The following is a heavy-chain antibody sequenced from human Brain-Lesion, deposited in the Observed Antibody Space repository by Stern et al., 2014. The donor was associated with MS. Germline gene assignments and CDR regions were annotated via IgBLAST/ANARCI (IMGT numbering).Heavy chain of an antibody. CDR3: ARDITGSSAYFAY. D-gene: IGHD1-14*01. V-gene: IGHV3-9*01. CDR2: ISWNRGTM. Sequence: VQLEESGGDLVQPGRSLRLSCAAFGFTFDDYAMHWVRQAPGKGLVWVAGISWNRGTMGYADSVKGRFTTSRDNAYSSLYLQMNSLRPEDTALYYCARDITGSSAYFAYWGQGTLVTVSS. J-gene: IGHJ4*02. CDR1: GFTFDDYA.